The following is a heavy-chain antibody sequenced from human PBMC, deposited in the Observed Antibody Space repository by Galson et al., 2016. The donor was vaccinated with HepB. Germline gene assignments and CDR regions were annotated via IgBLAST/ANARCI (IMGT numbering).Heavy chain of an antibody. CDR1: GFTFSNYA. V-gene: IGHV3-23*01. Sequence: SLRLSCAASGFTFSNYAMSWVRQAPGKGLEWVSSISGSGDTTYDADAVRGRFTISRDNSRNTLSLQMDSLRAEDSAIYYCAKGNIVQVPPAPYAWGQGALGTVSS. CDR3: AKGNIVQVPPAPYA. D-gene: IGHD2-2*01. J-gene: IGHJ5*02. CDR2: ISGSGDTT.